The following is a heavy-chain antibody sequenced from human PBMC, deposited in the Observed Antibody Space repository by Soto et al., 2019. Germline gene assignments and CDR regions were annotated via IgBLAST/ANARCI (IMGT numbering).Heavy chain of an antibody. CDR1: GFTFSSYG. J-gene: IGHJ4*02. D-gene: IGHD1-1*01. CDR2: ISYDGSKK. V-gene: IGHV3-30*18. Sequence: PGGSLRLSCAASGFTFSSYGMHWVRQAPGKGLEWVAVISYDGSKKYYADSVKGRFTISRDNSKNTLYLQMNSLKVEDTAVYYCAEDWYNYGEFDYWGQGTLVTVSS. CDR3: AEDWYNYGEFDY.